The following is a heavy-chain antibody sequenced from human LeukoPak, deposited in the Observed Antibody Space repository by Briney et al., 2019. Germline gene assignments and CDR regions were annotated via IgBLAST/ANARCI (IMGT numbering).Heavy chain of an antibody. CDR1: GFTFSSYA. D-gene: IGHD2-15*01. Sequence: PGGSLRLSCAASGFTFSSYAMHWVRQAPGKGLEWVSGISGSGYNTFNADSLKGRFTISRDNSRNTLYLQMNSLRAEDTAVYYCAKQNGAAVISHFDYWGQGTLVTVSS. V-gene: IGHV3-23*01. CDR2: ISGSGYNT. J-gene: IGHJ4*02. CDR3: AKQNGAAVISHFDY.